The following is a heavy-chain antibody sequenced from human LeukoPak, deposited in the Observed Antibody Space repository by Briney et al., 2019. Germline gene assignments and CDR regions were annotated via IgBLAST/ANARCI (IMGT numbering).Heavy chain of an antibody. Sequence: GGSLRLSCAASGFTFSSYSMNWVRQAPGKGLEWVPSISSSSSYIYYADSVKGRFTISRDNAKNSLYLQMNSLRAEDTAVYYCARDRQLEGYVAFDIWGQGTMVTVSS. CDR3: ARDRQLEGYVAFDI. CDR2: ISSSSSYI. V-gene: IGHV3-21*01. J-gene: IGHJ3*02. CDR1: GFTFSSYS. D-gene: IGHD3-16*01.